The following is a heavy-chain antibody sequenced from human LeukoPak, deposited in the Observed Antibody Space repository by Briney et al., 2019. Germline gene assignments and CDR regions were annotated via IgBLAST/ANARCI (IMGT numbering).Heavy chain of an antibody. Sequence: SETLSLTCAVYGGSFSGYYWSWIRQPPGKGLEWIGEINHSGSTNYNPSLKSRVTISVDTSKNQFSLKLSSVTAADTAVYYCAREEGGVYYYDSSGYTNWGQGTLVTVSS. CDR3: AREEGGVYYYDSSGYTN. CDR2: INHSGST. J-gene: IGHJ4*02. D-gene: IGHD3-22*01. V-gene: IGHV4-34*01. CDR1: GGSFSGYY.